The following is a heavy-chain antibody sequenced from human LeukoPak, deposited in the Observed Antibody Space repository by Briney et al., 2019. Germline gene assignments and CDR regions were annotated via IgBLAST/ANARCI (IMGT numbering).Heavy chain of an antibody. D-gene: IGHD1-26*01. CDR1: GFTFSSYW. V-gene: IGHV3-7*05. CDR2: IQQDGSEK. Sequence: GGSLRLSCAASGFTFSSYWMIWVRQAPGKGLEWVANIQQDGSEKYYVDSVKGRFTISRDNSKNTLYLQMNSLRAEDTAVYYCARGELLAAFDIWGQGTMVTVSS. CDR3: ARGELLAAFDI. J-gene: IGHJ3*02.